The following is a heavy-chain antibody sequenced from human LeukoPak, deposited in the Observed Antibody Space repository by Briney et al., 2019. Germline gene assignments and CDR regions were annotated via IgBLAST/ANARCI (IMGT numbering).Heavy chain of an antibody. CDR2: ISSSSSYI. Sequence: GGSLRLSCAASGFTFSSYTVNWVRQAPGKGLEWVSSISSSSSYIYYADSLKGRFTISRDNAKNSLYLQMNSLRVEDTAVYYCARATGSNAFDIWGQGTMVTVSS. J-gene: IGHJ3*02. V-gene: IGHV3-21*01. D-gene: IGHD3-9*01. CDR3: ARATGSNAFDI. CDR1: GFTFSSYT.